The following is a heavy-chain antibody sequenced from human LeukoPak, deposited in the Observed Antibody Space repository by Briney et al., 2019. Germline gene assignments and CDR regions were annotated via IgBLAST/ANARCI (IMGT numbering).Heavy chain of an antibody. D-gene: IGHD3-22*01. CDR2: IYYSGST. J-gene: IGHJ3*02. V-gene: IGHV4-39*01. Sequence: SETLSLTCTVSGGSISSSSYCWGWIRQPPGKGLEWIGSIYYSGSTYYNPSLKSRVTISVDTSKNQFSLKLSSVTAADTAVYYCASPPTHYYDSSGAFDIWGQGTMVTVSS. CDR1: GGSISSSSYC. CDR3: ASPPTHYYDSSGAFDI.